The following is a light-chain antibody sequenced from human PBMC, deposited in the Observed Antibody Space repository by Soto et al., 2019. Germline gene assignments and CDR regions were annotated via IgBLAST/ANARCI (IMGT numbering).Light chain of an antibody. J-gene: IGKJ5*01. V-gene: IGKV2D-29*02. CDR3: MQSTQLPPT. Sequence: DVMMTQTPLSLSVAPGQPASIYCKSSQSLLHITGETFLFWYLQKPGQSPQLMIYEVSTRVSGVPDRFSGSGSGTDFTLEISRVETDDVGMYYCMQSTQLPPTLGQGTRLEIK. CDR2: EVS. CDR1: QSLLHITGETF.